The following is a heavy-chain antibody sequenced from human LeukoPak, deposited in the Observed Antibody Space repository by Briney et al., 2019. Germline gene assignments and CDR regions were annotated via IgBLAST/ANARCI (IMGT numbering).Heavy chain of an antibody. CDR2: ISYDGSNK. D-gene: IGHD3-10*01. CDR3: AKLGGNYGSGSYQAFDI. J-gene: IGHJ3*02. Sequence: PGGSLRLSCAASGFTFSSYAMHWVRQAPGKGLEWVAVISYDGSNKYYADSVKGRFTISRDNSKNTLYLQMNSLRAEDTAVYYCAKLGGNYGSGSYQAFDIWGQGTMVTVSS. V-gene: IGHV3-30-3*02. CDR1: GFTFSSYA.